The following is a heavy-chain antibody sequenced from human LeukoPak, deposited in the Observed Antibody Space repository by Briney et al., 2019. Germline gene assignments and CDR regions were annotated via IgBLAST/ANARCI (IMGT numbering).Heavy chain of an antibody. J-gene: IGHJ4*02. CDR3: ARANPLYCSSTTCLFDY. V-gene: IGHV1-2*02. CDR2: SNPNSGDT. Sequence: ASVKVSCKASGYTFTGYYMHWVHKALGQGFKWLGGSNPNSGDTNYAQKFQGRVTMTRDTSISTAHMELSRLRSDDTAVYYCARANPLYCSSTTCLFDYWGQGTLVTVSS. D-gene: IGHD2-2*01. CDR1: GYTFTGYY.